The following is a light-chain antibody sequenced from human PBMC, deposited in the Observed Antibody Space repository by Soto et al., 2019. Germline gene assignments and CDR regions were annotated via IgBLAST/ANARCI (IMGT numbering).Light chain of an antibody. V-gene: IGKV3-11*01. CDR1: QYINTR. CDR3: HQRQSWPRT. Sequence: EIVLTQSPATLSSFPGDRVTLSCRASQYINTRLAWYQHRPGQAPRLLIYQTSIRAAGIPARFSASGSGPDFTLTISDVQPEDFALYYCHQRQSWPRTCGQGTKVDIK. J-gene: IGKJ1*01. CDR2: QTS.